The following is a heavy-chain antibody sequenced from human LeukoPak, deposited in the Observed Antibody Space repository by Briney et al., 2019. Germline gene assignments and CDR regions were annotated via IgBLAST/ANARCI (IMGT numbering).Heavy chain of an antibody. CDR1: GGSISSGSYF. CDR2: IYYSGGT. Sequence: SETLSLTCTVSGGSISSGSYFWSWIRQHPGKGLEWIGYIYYSGGTYYNPSLKSRVTISVDTSKNQFSLKLSSVTAADTAVYYCLATSTAFDIWGQGTMVTVSS. J-gene: IGHJ3*02. CDR3: LATSTAFDI. V-gene: IGHV4-31*06. D-gene: IGHD2-15*01.